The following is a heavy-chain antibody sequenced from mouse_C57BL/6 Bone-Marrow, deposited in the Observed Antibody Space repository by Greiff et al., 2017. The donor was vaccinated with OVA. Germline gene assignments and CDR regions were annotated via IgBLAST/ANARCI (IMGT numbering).Heavy chain of an antibody. CDR1: GYTFTNYW. Sequence: VQLQQSGAELVRPGTSVKMSCKASGYTFTNYWIGWAKQRPGHGLEWIGDIYPGGGYTNYNEKFKGKATLTADKSSSTAYMQFSSLTSEDSAIYYCARKAYYGNWDDYWGQGTTLTVSS. CDR2: IYPGGGYT. CDR3: ARKAYYGNWDDY. V-gene: IGHV1-63*01. J-gene: IGHJ2*01. D-gene: IGHD2-10*01.